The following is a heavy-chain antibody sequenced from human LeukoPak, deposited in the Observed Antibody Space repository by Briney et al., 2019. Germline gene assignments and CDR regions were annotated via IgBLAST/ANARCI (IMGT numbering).Heavy chain of an antibody. CDR2: TYYRSKWYS. CDR1: GDSVSSNRAA. V-gene: IGHV6-1*01. J-gene: IGHJ3*01. Sequence: SRTLALTCAISGDSVSSNRAAWNWIRPSPSTRLEWLGRTYYRSKWYSDYGISVKSRIIINPDTSKNQFSLQLNSVTPEDTAMYFCARGIFNAFDFWGLGTMVTVSS. CDR3: ARGIFNAFDF.